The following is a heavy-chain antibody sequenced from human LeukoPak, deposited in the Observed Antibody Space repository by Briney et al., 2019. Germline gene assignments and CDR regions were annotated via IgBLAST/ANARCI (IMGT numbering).Heavy chain of an antibody. Sequence: GGSLRLSCAASGFTFSSYAMHWVRQAPGKGLEWVAVISYDGSNKYYADSVKGRFTISRDNSKNTLYLQMNSLRAEDTAVYYCARPSLGYCSSTSCEDDYWGQGTLVTVSS. CDR2: ISYDGSNK. CDR1: GFTFSSYA. D-gene: IGHD2-2*01. CDR3: ARPSLGYCSSTSCEDDY. V-gene: IGHV3-30-3*01. J-gene: IGHJ4*02.